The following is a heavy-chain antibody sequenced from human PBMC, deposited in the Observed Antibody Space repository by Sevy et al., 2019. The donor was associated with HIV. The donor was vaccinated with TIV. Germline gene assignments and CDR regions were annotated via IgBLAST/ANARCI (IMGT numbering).Heavy chain of an antibody. D-gene: IGHD3-22*01. V-gene: IGHV1-24*01. Sequence: ASVKVSCKVSGSTLTQLSMHWVRQAPGKGLEWMATFDPEDGETFFAQKFQGRVTMTEDTSTDTAYMELSSLRSEDTAVYYCATTKDYYDSSGYPFDDWGQGTLVTVS. CDR3: ATTKDYYDSSGYPFDD. CDR2: FDPEDGET. J-gene: IGHJ4*02. CDR1: GSTLTQLS.